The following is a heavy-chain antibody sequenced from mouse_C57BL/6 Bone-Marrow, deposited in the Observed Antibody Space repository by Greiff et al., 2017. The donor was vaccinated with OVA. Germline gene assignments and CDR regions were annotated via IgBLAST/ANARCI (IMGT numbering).Heavy chain of an antibody. D-gene: IGHD1-1*01. Sequence: DVKLVESGPGLVKPSQSLSLTCSVTGYSITSGYYWNWIRQFPGNKLEWMGYISYDGSNNYNPSLKNRISITRDTSTNQFFLKLNSVTTEDTATYYCAREGSSPSWFAYWGQGTLVTVSA. CDR3: AREGSSPSWFAY. CDR2: ISYDGSN. J-gene: IGHJ3*01. CDR1: GYSITSGYY. V-gene: IGHV3-6*01.